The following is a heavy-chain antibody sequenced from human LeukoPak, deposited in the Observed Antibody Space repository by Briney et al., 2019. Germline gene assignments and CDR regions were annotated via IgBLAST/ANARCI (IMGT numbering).Heavy chain of an antibody. Sequence: KTGGSLRLSCAASGFTFSSYTMSWVRQAPGKGLEWVSTISGNGASTYYADSVKGRFTISRDNSKNTLYLQMNSLRAEDTAVYYCARDQAVRIVVVPAAPPAYWGQGTLVTVSS. CDR2: ISGNGAST. D-gene: IGHD2-2*01. V-gene: IGHV3-23*01. CDR3: ARDQAVRIVVVPAAPPAY. J-gene: IGHJ4*02. CDR1: GFTFSSYT.